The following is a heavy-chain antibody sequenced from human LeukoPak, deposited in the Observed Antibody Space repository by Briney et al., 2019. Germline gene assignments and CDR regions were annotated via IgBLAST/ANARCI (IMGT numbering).Heavy chain of an antibody. V-gene: IGHV3-23*01. CDR2: ISSTGDYI. D-gene: IGHD3-16*01. J-gene: IGHJ4*02. Sequence: GASLRLSCAASGFTFSAYAMNWVRQAPGKGLEWVSAISSTGDYIFYADSVKGRFTISRDNSKNTLYLLMNSLRAEDTGVYYCARWTYHYEVWGQGTLVTVSS. CDR1: GFTFSAYA. CDR3: ARWTYHYEV.